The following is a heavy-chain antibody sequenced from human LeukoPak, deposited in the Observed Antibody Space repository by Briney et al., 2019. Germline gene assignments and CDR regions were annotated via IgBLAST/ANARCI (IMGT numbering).Heavy chain of an antibody. D-gene: IGHD5-18*01. CDR2: MNPNSGNT. V-gene: IGHV1-8*01. Sequence: VASVKVSCKASGYTFTSYDINWVRQATGQGLEWMGWMNPNSGNTGYAQKFQGRVTMTRNTSISTAYMELSSLRSEDTAVYYCARGLARTSMVTRGGVRFDYWGQGTLVTVSS. J-gene: IGHJ4*02. CDR3: ARGLARTSMVTRGGVRFDY. CDR1: GYTFTSYD.